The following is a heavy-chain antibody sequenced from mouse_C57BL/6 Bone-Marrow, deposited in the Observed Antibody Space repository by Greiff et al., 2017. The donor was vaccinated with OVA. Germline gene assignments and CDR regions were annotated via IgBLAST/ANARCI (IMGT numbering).Heavy chain of an antibody. D-gene: IGHD1-1*01. J-gene: IGHJ4*01. CDR3: ARFTTVVKGYAMDY. V-gene: IGHV3-8*01. CDR2: ISYSGST. Sequence: EVNVVESGPGLAKPSQTLSLTCSVTGYSITSDYWNWIRKFPGNKLEYMGYISYSGSTNYNPSLNSRISITRDTSKNQYYLQLKSVTTEDTATYYCARFTTVVKGYAMDYWGKGTSVTVSS. CDR1: GYSITSDY.